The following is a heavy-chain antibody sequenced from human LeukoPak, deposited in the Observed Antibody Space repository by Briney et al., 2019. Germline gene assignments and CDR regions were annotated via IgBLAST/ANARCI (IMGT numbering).Heavy chain of an antibody. CDR2: IYYSGST. J-gene: IGHJ5*02. D-gene: IGHD3-22*01. Sequence: PSETLSLTCTVSGGSISSSSYYWGWIRQPPGKGLEWIESIYYSGSTYYNPSLKSRVTISVDTSKNQFSLKLSSVTAADTAVYYCARRLRGDSSGYLSSWFDPWGQGTLVTVSS. V-gene: IGHV4-39*07. CDR3: ARRLRGDSSGYLSSWFDP. CDR1: GGSISSSSYY.